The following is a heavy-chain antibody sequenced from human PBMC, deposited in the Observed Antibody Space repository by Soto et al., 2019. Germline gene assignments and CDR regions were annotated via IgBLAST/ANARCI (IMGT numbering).Heavy chain of an antibody. CDR2: IYNTGNT. D-gene: IGHD3-10*01. J-gene: IGHJ6*02. CDR3: ARHDFYGSGSYYRKGFYYYFGLDV. CDR1: GGSISSTNYY. V-gene: IGHV4-39*01. Sequence: SETLSLTCTVSGGSISSTNYYWGWIRQPPGKGLEWIGSIYNTGNTFYNPSLKSRVTLSADTSKNQFSLKVTSVTAADSAVYYCARHDFYGSGSYYRKGFYYYFGLDVWGQGTTVTVSS.